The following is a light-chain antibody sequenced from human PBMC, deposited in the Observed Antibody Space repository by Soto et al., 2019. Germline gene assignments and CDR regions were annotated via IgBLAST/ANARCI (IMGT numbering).Light chain of an antibody. V-gene: IGKV1-39*01. Sequence: DIQMTQSPSSLSASVGDRVTITCRASQSISNYLNWYQQKPGKAPKLLIYAASSLQGGVPSRFSGSGSGTDFTLTISSLQPEDFATYYCQSYSTPLTFGGGTKVEIK. CDR3: QSYSTPLT. CDR2: AAS. J-gene: IGKJ4*01. CDR1: QSISNY.